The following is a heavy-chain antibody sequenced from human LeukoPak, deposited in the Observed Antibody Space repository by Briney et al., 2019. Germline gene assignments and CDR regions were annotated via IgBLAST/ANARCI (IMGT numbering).Heavy chain of an antibody. J-gene: IGHJ4*02. Sequence: SETLSLTCTVSGGSISSYYWSWIRQPPGKGLEWIGYIYYSGSTNYNPSLKSRVTISVDTSKNQFSLKLSSVTAADTAVYYCARGGATVQSYYFDYWVQGTLVTVSS. D-gene: IGHD1-1*01. CDR3: ARGGATVQSYYFDY. V-gene: IGHV4-59*01. CDR1: GGSISSYY. CDR2: IYYSGST.